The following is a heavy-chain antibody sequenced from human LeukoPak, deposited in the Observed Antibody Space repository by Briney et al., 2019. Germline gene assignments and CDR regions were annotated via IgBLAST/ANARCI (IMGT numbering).Heavy chain of an antibody. CDR2: IRYDGNSN. Sequence: GGSLRLSCAASGFTFRSYGMHWVRQAPGKGLEWVAFIRYDGNSNYYADSVKGRFTISRDNSRSTLYLQMNSLRAEDTAVYYCAKEEVISGYHGVYSDYWGQGTLVTVSS. V-gene: IGHV3-30*02. CDR1: GFTFRSYG. D-gene: IGHD3-22*01. CDR3: AKEEVISGYHGVYSDY. J-gene: IGHJ4*02.